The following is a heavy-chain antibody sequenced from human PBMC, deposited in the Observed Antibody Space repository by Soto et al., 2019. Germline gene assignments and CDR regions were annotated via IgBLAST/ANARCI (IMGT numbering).Heavy chain of an antibody. D-gene: IGHD3-22*01. Sequence: QVQLQESGPGLVKASQTLSLTCTVSGASVNSGDYYWSWVRQPPGRGLEWIGYIHYSETIYYNPSLKSRVPILVETFKNHCALEVSSVTAADTALYYCARAHRYYDYPDIWGQGTTVTVSS. CDR2: IHYSETI. CDR3: ARAHRYYDYPDI. J-gene: IGHJ3*02. CDR1: GASVNSGDYY. V-gene: IGHV4-30-4*01.